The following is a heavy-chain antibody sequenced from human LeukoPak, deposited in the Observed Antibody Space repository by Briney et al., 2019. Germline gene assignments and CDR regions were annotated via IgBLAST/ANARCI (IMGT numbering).Heavy chain of an antibody. J-gene: IGHJ6*02. Sequence: GGSLRLSCAASGFTFSSYAMSWVRQAPGKGLEWVSAISGSGGSTYYADSVKGRFTISRDNSKNTLYLQMNSLRAADTAVYYCAKVSRYGSVGSFYYYYGMDVWGQGTTVTVSS. CDR3: AKVSRYGSVGSFYYYYGMDV. V-gene: IGHV3-23*01. D-gene: IGHD3-10*01. CDR2: ISGSGGST. CDR1: GFTFSSYA.